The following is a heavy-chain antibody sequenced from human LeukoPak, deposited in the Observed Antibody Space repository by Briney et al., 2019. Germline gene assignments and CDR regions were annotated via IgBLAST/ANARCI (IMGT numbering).Heavy chain of an antibody. J-gene: IGHJ4*02. CDR3: ARDSGERGSGSYLIAY. CDR1: GYTFTGYH. V-gene: IGHV1-2*02. D-gene: IGHD3-10*01. Sequence: WASVKVSCMASGYTFTGYHMHWVRQAPAQGLEWMGWINSNSGGSNYAQKFQGRVTMTRDTSISTAYMELSRLRSDETAVYYCARDSGERGSGSYLIAYWGQGTLVTVSS. CDR2: INSNSGGS.